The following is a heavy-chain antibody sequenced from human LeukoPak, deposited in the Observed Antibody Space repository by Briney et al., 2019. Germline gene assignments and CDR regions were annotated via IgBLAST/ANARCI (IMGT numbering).Heavy chain of an antibody. Sequence: ASVKVSCTASGYTFTGYYMHWVRQAPGQGLEWMVWINPNSGGTNYAQKFQGRVTMNRDTSISTAYMELSRLRSDDTAVYYCARVRGNYYDSSGYYPLAEYFQHWGQGTLVTVSS. J-gene: IGHJ1*01. CDR3: ARVRGNYYDSSGYYPLAEYFQH. V-gene: IGHV1-2*02. CDR1: GYTFTGYY. D-gene: IGHD3-22*01. CDR2: INPNSGGT.